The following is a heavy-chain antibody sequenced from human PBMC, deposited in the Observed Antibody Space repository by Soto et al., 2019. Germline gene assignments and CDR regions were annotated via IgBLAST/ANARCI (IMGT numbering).Heavy chain of an antibody. D-gene: IGHD6-13*01. J-gene: IGHJ4*02. CDR2: IYYSGST. Sequence: SETLSLTCTVSGGSISSSSYYWGWIRQPPGKGLEWIGSIYYSGSTYYNPSLKSRVTISVDTSKNQFSLKLSSVTAADTAVYYCARQSSSWYEVFDYWGQGTLVTVSS. CDR1: GGSISSSSYY. CDR3: ARQSSSWYEVFDY. V-gene: IGHV4-39*01.